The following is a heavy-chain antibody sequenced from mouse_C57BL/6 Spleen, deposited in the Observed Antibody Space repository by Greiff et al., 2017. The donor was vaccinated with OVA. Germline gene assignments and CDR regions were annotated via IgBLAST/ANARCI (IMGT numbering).Heavy chain of an antibody. CDR3: VRESYYGSSYWYFDV. CDR2: IRSKSSNYAT. V-gene: IGHV10-3*01. J-gene: IGHJ1*03. CDR1: GFTFNTYA. D-gene: IGHD1-1*01. Sequence: EVQLVESGGGLVQPKGSLKLSCAASGFTFNTYAMHWVRQAPGKGLEWVARIRSKSSNYATYYADSVKDRFTISRDDSQSMLYLQMNNLKTEDTAMYYCVRESYYGSSYWYFDVWGTGTTVTVSS.